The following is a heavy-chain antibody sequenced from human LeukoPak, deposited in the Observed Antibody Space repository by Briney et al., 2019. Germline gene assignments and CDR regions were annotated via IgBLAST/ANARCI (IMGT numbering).Heavy chain of an antibody. CDR1: GFTFTNYW. V-gene: IGHV3-7*01. CDR3: VRVLGSSSADY. D-gene: IGHD6-6*01. J-gene: IGHJ4*02. Sequence: PGGSLRLSCAASGFTFTNYWMSWVRQAPGKGLEWVANIKQDGSEKYYVDSVEGRFTISRDNAKNSLSLQMNSLRGEDTAVYYCVRVLGSSSADYWGQGTLVTVSS. CDR2: IKQDGSEK.